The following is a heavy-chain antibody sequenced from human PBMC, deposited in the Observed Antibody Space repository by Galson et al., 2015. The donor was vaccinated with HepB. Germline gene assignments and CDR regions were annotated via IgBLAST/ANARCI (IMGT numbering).Heavy chain of an antibody. J-gene: IGHJ3*02. Sequence: SCKASGYTFTSYAMNWVRQAPGQGLEWMGWINTNTGNPTYAQGFTGRFVFSLDTSVSTAYLQISSLKAEDTAVYYCARGESNYIWGSYRYSNAFDIWGQGTMVTVSS. V-gene: IGHV7-4-1*02. CDR2: INTNTGNP. CDR1: GYTFTSYA. CDR3: ARGESNYIWGSYRYSNAFDI. D-gene: IGHD3-16*02.